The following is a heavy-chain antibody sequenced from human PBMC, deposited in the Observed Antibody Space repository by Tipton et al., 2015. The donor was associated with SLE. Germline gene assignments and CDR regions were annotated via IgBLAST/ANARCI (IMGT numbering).Heavy chain of an antibody. CDR1: GGSFSGYY. CDR2: INHSGST. D-gene: IGHD6-6*01. J-gene: IGHJ3*02. CDR3: ARDLGSSSDAFDI. V-gene: IGHV4-34*01. Sequence: TLSLTCAVYGGSFSGYYWSWIRQPPGKGLEWIGEINHSGSTNYNPSLKSRVTIPVDTSKNQFSLKLSSVTAADTAVYYCARDLGSSSDAFDIWGQGTMVTVSS.